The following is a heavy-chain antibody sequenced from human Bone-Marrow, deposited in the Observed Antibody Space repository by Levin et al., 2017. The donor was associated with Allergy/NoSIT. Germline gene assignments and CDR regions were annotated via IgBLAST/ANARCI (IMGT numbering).Heavy chain of an antibody. V-gene: IGHV1-24*01. CDR1: GYSLTEVS. CDR3: ATDAPGAAGPIVDYYGMDV. CDR2: FDPEDGET. J-gene: IGHJ6*02. Sequence: ASVKVSCKVSGYSLTEVSMHWVRQAPGKGLEWMGGFDPEDGETMYAQKFQGRVTMTEDTSTNTAYMELSSLTSEDTAVYFCATDAPGAAGPIVDYYGMDVWGQGTTVTVSS. D-gene: IGHD3-16*02.